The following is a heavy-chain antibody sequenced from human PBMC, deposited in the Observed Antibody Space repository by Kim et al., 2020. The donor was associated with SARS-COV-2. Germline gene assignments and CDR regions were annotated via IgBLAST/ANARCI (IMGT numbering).Heavy chain of an antibody. J-gene: IGHJ4*02. V-gene: IGHV1-69*13. CDR1: GGTFINYA. D-gene: IGHD3-10*01. CDR2: IIPLFGTA. Sequence: SVKVSCKASGGTFINYAISWVRQAPGQGLEWMGGIIPLFGTANYAQKFQGRVTITADESTSTAYMELTSLRSEDTALYYCVGTTHYDASGRYDDYWGQGTLVTVSS. CDR3: VGTTHYDASGRYDDY.